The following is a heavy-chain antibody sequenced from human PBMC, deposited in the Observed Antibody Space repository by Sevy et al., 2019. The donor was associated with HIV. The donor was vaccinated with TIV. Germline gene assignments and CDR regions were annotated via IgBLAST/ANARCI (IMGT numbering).Heavy chain of an antibody. CDR1: GYTFTSYG. V-gene: IGHV1-18*01. J-gene: IGHJ5*02. CDR3: ARAPVYSNYDWFDP. CDR2: ISAYNGNT. Sequence: ASVKVSCKASGYTFTSYGISWVRQAPGQGLEGMGWISAYNGNTNYAQKLQGRVTMTTDTSTSTAYMELRSLRSDDTAVYYCARAPVYSNYDWFDPWGQGTLVTVSS. D-gene: IGHD4-4*01.